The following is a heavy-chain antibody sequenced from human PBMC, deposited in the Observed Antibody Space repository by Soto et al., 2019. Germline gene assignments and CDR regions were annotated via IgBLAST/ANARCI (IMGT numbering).Heavy chain of an antibody. J-gene: IGHJ4*02. CDR3: AKDIVRYTYGACDY. D-gene: IGHD5-18*01. Sequence: ASGGAVVQPGKSLRLSCAASGFTFNTYGMYWVRQAPGKGLEWVAAISYDGSNKYHADSVKGRFTISRDNSKNTLYLQMNSLRVEDTAVYYCAKDIVRYTYGACDYWGQGALVTVSS. V-gene: IGHV3-30*18. CDR2: ISYDGSNK. CDR1: GFTFNTYG.